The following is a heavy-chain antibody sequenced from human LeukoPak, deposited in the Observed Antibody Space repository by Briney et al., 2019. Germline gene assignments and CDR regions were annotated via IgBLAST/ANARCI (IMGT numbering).Heavy chain of an antibody. CDR1: GFTFSIYS. J-gene: IGHJ4*02. CDR2: ISNSSSAI. Sequence: PGGSLRLSCTASGFTFSIYSMNWVRQAPGKGLEWVSYISNSSSAIYYADSVRGRFTISRDNAKNSLYLEMNSLRDEDTAVYYCARRQGCLGSQLDHWGQGTLVTVSS. D-gene: IGHD3-10*02. CDR3: ARRQGCLGSQLDH. V-gene: IGHV3-48*02.